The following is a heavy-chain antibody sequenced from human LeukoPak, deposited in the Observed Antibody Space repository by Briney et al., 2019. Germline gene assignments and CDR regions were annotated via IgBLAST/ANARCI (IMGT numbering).Heavy chain of an antibody. CDR2: IYYRGSN. V-gene: IGHV4-31*03. D-gene: IGHD3-10*01. CDR3: ARVSMVRGVIDY. CDR1: GGSISSGGYY. J-gene: IGHJ4*02. Sequence: SQTLSLTCTVSGGSISSGGYYWSWIRQHPGKGLEWIGYIYYRGSNYCNPSLKSRVTISVDTSKNQFSLKLSSVTAADTAVYYCARVSMVRGVIDYWGQGTLVTVSS.